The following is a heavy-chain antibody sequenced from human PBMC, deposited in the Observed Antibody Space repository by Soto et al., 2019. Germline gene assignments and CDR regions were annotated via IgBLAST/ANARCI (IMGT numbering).Heavy chain of an antibody. Sequence: QVQLVESGGGVVQPGRSLRLSCATSGFTFSTFSMHWVRQAPGKGLEWVAHISYDGSEKDYADSVKGRFTIPRDNSDNTLFLHMNSLTSEDTCVYYWARVPERGVLWGQGTLVNVTS. J-gene: IGHJ4*02. CDR2: ISYDGSEK. D-gene: IGHD2-8*02. V-gene: IGHV3-30*04. CDR1: GFTFSTFS. CDR3: ARVPERGVL.